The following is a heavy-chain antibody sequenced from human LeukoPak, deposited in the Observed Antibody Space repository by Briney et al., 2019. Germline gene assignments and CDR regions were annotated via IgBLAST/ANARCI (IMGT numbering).Heavy chain of an antibody. D-gene: IGHD5-18*01. Sequence: KPSETLSLTCAVYGGSFSGYYWSWIRQPPGKGLEWIGEINHSGSTNYNPFLKSRVTISVDTSKNQFSLKLSSVTAADTAVYYCASLSIDVNTAMVLWLDPWGQGTLVTVSS. CDR2: INHSGST. CDR1: GGSFSGYY. J-gene: IGHJ5*02. V-gene: IGHV4-34*01. CDR3: ASLSIDVNTAMVLWLDP.